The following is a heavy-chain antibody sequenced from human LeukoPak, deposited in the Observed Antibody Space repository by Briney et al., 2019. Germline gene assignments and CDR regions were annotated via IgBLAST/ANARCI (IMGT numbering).Heavy chain of an antibody. V-gene: IGHV1-2*04. Sequence: ASVKVSCKASGYTFTGYYMHWVRQAPGQGLEWMGWINPNSGGTNYAQKFQGWVTMTRDTSISTAYMELSRLRSDDTAVYYCARAPRTGYYSDYWGQGTLVTVSS. CDR2: INPNSGGT. J-gene: IGHJ4*02. CDR3: ARAPRTGYYSDY. D-gene: IGHD1-14*01. CDR1: GYTFTGYY.